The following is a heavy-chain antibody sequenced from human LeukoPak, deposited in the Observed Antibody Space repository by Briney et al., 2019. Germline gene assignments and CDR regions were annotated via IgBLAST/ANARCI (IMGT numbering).Heavy chain of an antibody. CDR3: ARTMYSSSWYVLDY. D-gene: IGHD6-13*01. CDR2: INPNSGGT. J-gene: IGHJ4*02. V-gene: IGHV1-2*04. CDR1: GYTFTVYY. Sequence: ASVTVSCQASGYTFTVYYMHWVRQAPGQGIEWMGWINPNSGGTNYAQKFQGWVTMTRDTSISTAYMELSRLRSDDTAVYYCARTMYSSSWYVLDYWGQGTLVSVST.